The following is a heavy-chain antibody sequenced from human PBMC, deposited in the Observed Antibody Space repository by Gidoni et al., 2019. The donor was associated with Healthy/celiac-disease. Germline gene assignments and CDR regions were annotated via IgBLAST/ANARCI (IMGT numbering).Heavy chain of an antibody. D-gene: IGHD3-3*01. CDR2: IYYSGST. Sequence: QLQLQESGPGLVKPSETLSLTCTVSGGSISSSSYYWGWIRQPPGKGLEWIGSIYYSGSTYYNPSLKSRVTISVDTSKNQFSLKLSSVTAADTAVYYCATLPDDFWSGYSDYGMDVWGQGTTVTVSS. V-gene: IGHV4-39*07. CDR1: GGSISSSSYY. CDR3: ATLPDDFWSGYSDYGMDV. J-gene: IGHJ6*02.